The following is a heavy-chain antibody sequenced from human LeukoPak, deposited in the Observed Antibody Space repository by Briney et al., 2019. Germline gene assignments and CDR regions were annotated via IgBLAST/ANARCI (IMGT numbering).Heavy chain of an antibody. Sequence: SETLSLTCAVYGGSFSGYYWSWIRQPPGKGLEWIGEINHSGSTNYNPSLKSRVTISVDTSKNQFSLKLSSVTAVDTAVYYCARGGAWFGELPLDYWGQGTLVTVSS. V-gene: IGHV4-34*01. CDR3: ARGGAWFGELPLDY. CDR1: GGSFSGYY. D-gene: IGHD3-10*01. J-gene: IGHJ4*02. CDR2: INHSGST.